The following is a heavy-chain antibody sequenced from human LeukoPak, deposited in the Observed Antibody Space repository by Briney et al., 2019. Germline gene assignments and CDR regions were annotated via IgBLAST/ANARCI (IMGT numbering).Heavy chain of an antibody. CDR2: INHSGST. Sequence: SETLSLTCAVSSGSISSSTWWSWVRQPPGKGLEWIGEINHSGSTHYTPSLKSRVTISVDTSDNKFSLKMISVTAADTAVYYCARVRFLEWLSAGEFDAFDIWGQGTMVTVSS. J-gene: IGHJ3*02. CDR1: SGSISSSTW. V-gene: IGHV4-4*02. D-gene: IGHD3-3*01. CDR3: ARVRFLEWLSAGEFDAFDI.